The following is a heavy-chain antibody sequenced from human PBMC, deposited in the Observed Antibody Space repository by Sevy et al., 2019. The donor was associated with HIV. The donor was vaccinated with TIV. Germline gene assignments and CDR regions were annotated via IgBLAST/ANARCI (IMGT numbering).Heavy chain of an antibody. CDR3: ARDRDMITFGVADAFDI. CDR1: GFTFSGNS. Sequence: GGSLRLSCVGSGFTFSGNSMNWVRQAPGKGLEWVSSISSSSNYIYYRDSLKGRFTISRDNAKNSLYLQMNSLRADDTAMYYCARDRDMITFGVADAFDIWGQGTMVTVSS. D-gene: IGHD3-16*01. J-gene: IGHJ3*02. V-gene: IGHV3-21*01. CDR2: ISSSSNYI.